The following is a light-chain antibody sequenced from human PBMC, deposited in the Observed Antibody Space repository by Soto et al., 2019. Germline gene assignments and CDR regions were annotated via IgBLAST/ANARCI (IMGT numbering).Light chain of an antibody. V-gene: IGLV2-14*01. Sequence: QSVLTQPASVSGSPGQSITISCTGTSSDVGGYTYVSWYQQHPGKAPKLMIYDVSNRPSGVSNRFSGSKSGNTASLTISGLQAEDEADYYCSSYPSSSLYVFGTGTKVTVL. CDR1: SSDVGGYTY. CDR2: DVS. J-gene: IGLJ1*01. CDR3: SSYPSSSLYV.